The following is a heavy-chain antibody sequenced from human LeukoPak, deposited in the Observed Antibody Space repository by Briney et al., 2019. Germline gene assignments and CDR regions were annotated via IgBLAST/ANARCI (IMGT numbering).Heavy chain of an antibody. J-gene: IGHJ1*01. D-gene: IGHD2-21*02. CDR3: ARAKLDDCGGVCDQYFQH. V-gene: IGHV1-2*02. CDR2: INPNSDGT. Sequence: ASVKVSCKASGYTFTGYYMHWVRQAPGQGLEWMGWINPNSDGTNFAQKFQGRVTLTRDTSINTAYMELSSLRSDDTAVYYCARAKLDDCGGVCDQYFQHWGQGTLVTVSS. CDR1: GYTFTGYY.